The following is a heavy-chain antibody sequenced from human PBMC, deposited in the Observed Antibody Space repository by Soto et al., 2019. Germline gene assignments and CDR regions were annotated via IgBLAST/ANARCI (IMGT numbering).Heavy chain of an antibody. CDR2: IDYRGIT. J-gene: IGHJ4*02. Sequence: SETLSLTCTVSCDSVTSYHHYWSWIRQPPGKGLEWIGYIDYRGITNYNPSLKSRVTITVDKSRNQFSLMLNSVTFGDTAVYYCARTAPGGGYWGQGTLVTVSS. V-gene: IGHV4-61*01. D-gene: IGHD3-16*01. CDR1: CDSVTSYHHY. CDR3: ARTAPGGGY.